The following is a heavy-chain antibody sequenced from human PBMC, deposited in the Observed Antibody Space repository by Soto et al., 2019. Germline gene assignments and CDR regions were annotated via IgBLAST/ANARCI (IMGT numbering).Heavy chain of an antibody. CDR3: ASSDTAAYYFDY. CDR2: INPIGGST. J-gene: IGHJ4*02. D-gene: IGHD5-18*01. Sequence: QVQLVQSGAEVKKTGASVKVSCKASGYTFTNSYLHWVRQAPGQGLEWMGKINPIGGSTSYAQSFQGRVTMTRDMSTTTEYMELSSLGSEDTAIYYCASSDTAAYYFDYWGQGTLVTVSS. CDR1: GYTFTNSY. V-gene: IGHV1-46*01.